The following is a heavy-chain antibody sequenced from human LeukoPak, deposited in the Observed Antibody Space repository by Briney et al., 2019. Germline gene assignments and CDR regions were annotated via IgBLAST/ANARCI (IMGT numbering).Heavy chain of an antibody. CDR2: IYTSGST. D-gene: IGHD6-19*01. CDR1: GGSISSYY. Sequence: ETLSLTCTVSGGSISSYYWSWIRQPAGKGLEWIGRIYTSGSTNYSPSLKSRVTMSVDTSKNQFSLKLSSVTAADTAVYYCARDSSGWYVGLNWFDPWGQGTLVTVSS. CDR3: ARDSSGWYVGLNWFDP. V-gene: IGHV4-4*07. J-gene: IGHJ5*02.